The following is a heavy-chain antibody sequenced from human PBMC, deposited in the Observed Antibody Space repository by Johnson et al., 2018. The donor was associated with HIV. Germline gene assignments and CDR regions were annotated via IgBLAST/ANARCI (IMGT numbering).Heavy chain of an antibody. CDR2: ISSSGSTI. CDR3: ARMKRGWYVVIDM. CDR1: RFTVSGNY. J-gene: IGHJ3*02. Sequence: QEQLVESGGGLVQPGGSLRLSCAASRFTVSGNYMTWVRQAPGKGLEWVSYISSSGSTIYYADSVKGRFTISRDNAKNSLYLQMNSLRAEDTAVYYCARMKRGWYVVIDMWGQGTMVTVSS. D-gene: IGHD6-19*01. V-gene: IGHV3-11*01.